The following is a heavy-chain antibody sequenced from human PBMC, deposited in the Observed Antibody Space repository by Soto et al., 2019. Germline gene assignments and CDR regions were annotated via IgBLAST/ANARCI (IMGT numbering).Heavy chain of an antibody. Sequence: SQILSLTCTVSGGSISSGAYYCSGIRQHPGKGLEWIGNIFHSGRTYYSPSLHNRLTVSMDTSKNQFSLKVRSVTAAETAAYYCARESSGGNSDFDIWAQGTMVTISS. CDR1: GGSISSGAYY. CDR2: IFHSGRT. D-gene: IGHD2-21*02. J-gene: IGHJ3*02. CDR3: ARESSGGNSDFDI. V-gene: IGHV4-31*03.